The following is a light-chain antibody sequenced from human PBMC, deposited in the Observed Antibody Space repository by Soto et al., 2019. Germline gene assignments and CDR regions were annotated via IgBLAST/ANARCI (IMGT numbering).Light chain of an antibody. CDR3: HQRSSWPRGT. J-gene: IGKJ1*01. V-gene: IGKV3-11*01. Sequence: EIVLTQSPATLSLSPGASAALSGLASQSVSSYLAWYQQKPGQAPRLLIYDTSTRATGIPARFSGSGSGTEFTLTISSLQSEDFAVYYCHQRSSWPRGTFGQGTKVDI. CDR1: QSVSSY. CDR2: DTS.